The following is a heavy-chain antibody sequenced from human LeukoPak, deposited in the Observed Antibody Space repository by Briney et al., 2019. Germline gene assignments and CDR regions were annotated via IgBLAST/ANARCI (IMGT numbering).Heavy chain of an antibody. CDR2: IYYSGST. Sequence: PSETLSLTCTVSGGSISSSSCYWGWIRQPPGKGRGWNGSIYYSGSTYYNPSLKSRVTISVDTSKNQCSRKLSSVTAADTAVHYCWRGVDDFPYYYYMVVWGKGTTVTVSS. D-gene: IGHD3-3*01. CDR3: WRGVDDFPYYYYMVV. CDR1: GGSISSSSCY. V-gene: IGHV4-39*07. J-gene: IGHJ6*03.